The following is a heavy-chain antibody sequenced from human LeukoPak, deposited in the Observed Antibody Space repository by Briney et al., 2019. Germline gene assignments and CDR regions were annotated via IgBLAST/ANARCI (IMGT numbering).Heavy chain of an antibody. J-gene: IGHJ6*02. CDR1: GGTFSSYA. Sequence: ASVKVSCKASGGTFSSYAISWVRQAPGQGLEWMGRIIPIFGIANYAQKFQSRVTITADKSTSTAYMELSSLRSEDTAVYYCARSHPQGQGYCSSTSCYNRGFGDYYYGMDVWGQGTTVTVSS. V-gene: IGHV1-69*04. CDR3: ARSHPQGQGYCSSTSCYNRGFGDYYYGMDV. D-gene: IGHD2-2*02. CDR2: IIPIFGIA.